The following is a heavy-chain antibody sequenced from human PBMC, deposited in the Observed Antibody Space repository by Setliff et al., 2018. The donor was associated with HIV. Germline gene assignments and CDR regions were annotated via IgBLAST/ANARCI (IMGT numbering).Heavy chain of an antibody. D-gene: IGHD2-2*02. J-gene: IGHJ3*02. CDR2: INAGNGNT. CDR3: ARPAGMLLYPFDAFDI. V-gene: IGHV1-3*01. CDR1: GYTFTSYA. Sequence: GASVKVSCKASGYTFTSYAMHWVRQAPGQRLEWMGWINAGNGNTKYSQKFQGRVTITRDTSASTACMELSSLRSEDTAVYYCARPAGMLLYPFDAFDIWGQGTMVTVSS.